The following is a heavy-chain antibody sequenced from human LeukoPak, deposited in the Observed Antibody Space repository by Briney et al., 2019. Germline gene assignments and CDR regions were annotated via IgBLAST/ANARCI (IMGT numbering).Heavy chain of an antibody. CDR1: GFTFSNAR. CDR2: IKSKTDGGTK. Sequence: GGSLRLSCAASGFTFSNARMSRVRQAPGKGLEWVGRIKSKTDGGTKDYAAPVKARCTISRDDSKNTLYLEMNSLKTEDTAVYYCTTPMAYGDYHYYYYGMDVWGQGTTVTVSS. V-gene: IGHV3-15*01. CDR3: TTPMAYGDYHYYYYGMDV. D-gene: IGHD4-17*01. J-gene: IGHJ6*02.